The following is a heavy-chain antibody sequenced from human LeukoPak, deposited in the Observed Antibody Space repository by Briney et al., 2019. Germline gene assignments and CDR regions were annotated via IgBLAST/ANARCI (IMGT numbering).Heavy chain of an antibody. CDR3: ARALAAYYDFWSGYSHYGMDV. CDR1: GGTFSSYA. CDR2: IIPIFGTA. D-gene: IGHD3-3*01. J-gene: IGHJ6*02. V-gene: IGHV1-69*13. Sequence: ASVKVSCKASGGTFSSYAISWVRQAPGQGLEWMGGIIPIFGTANYAQKFQGRVTITADESTSTAYMELSSLRSEDTAVYYCARALAAYYDFWSGYSHYGMDVWGQGTTVTVSS.